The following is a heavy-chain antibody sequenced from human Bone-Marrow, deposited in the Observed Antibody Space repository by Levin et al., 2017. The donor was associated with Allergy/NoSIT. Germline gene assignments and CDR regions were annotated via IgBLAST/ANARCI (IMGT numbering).Heavy chain of an antibody. V-gene: IGHV3-48*03. CDR2: IRSASGTSI. Sequence: SCAASGFIFSTSEMNWVRQAPGKGLEWVSYIRSASGTSIYYADSVRGRFTISRDNARKSLYLEMNNLRVEDTGIYFCTRALRYWGQGTLVTVSS. CDR3: TRALRY. CDR1: GFIFSTSE. J-gene: IGHJ4*02.